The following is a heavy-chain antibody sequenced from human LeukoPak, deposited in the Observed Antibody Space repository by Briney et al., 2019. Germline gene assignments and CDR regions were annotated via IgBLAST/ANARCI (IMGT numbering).Heavy chain of an antibody. D-gene: IGHD2-21*01. CDR3: ARVVDSTRAFHV. V-gene: IGHV3-66*01. CDR2: ISGGGVT. CDR1: GFTVSDNF. J-gene: IGHJ3*01. Sequence: VGCLRLSCAASGFTVSDNFMSCVRQAPGQGLEWVSLISGGGVTYYAAPVKGRFTISRGSSENSLYLQMNSLRPEDTAAYYCARVVDSTRAFHVWGQGTLVIVSS.